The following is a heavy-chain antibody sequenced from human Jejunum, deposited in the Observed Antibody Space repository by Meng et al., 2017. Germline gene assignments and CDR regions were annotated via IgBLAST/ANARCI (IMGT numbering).Heavy chain of an antibody. J-gene: IGHJ4*02. CDR1: GYSFIAYY. D-gene: IGHD2-15*01. V-gene: IGHV1-2*06. CDR3: ARESGASSQYYFDY. Sequence: ASVKLSCKASGYSFIAYYMHWVRQAPGQGLEWMGRINPNSGGTNYAQNFQGRITMTRDTSISTAYMDLSILRSDDTAVYYCARESGASSQYYFDYWGQGTLVTVSS. CDR2: INPNSGGT.